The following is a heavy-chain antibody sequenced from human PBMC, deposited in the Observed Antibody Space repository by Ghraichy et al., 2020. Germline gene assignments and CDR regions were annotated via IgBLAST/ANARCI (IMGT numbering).Heavy chain of an antibody. J-gene: IGHJ6*02. CDR3: ARDGRGPEGRGAYYYYGMDV. Sequence: GGSLRLSCAASGFTFSSYSMNWVRQAPGKGLEWVSSISSSSSYIYYADSVKGRFTISRDNAKNSLYLQMNSLRAEDTAVYYCARDGRGPEGRGAYYYYGMDVWGQGTTVTVSS. CDR1: GFTFSSYS. D-gene: IGHD5-24*01. CDR2: ISSSSSYI. V-gene: IGHV3-21*01.